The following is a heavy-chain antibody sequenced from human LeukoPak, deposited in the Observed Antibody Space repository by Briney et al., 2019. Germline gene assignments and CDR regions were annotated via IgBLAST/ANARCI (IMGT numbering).Heavy chain of an antibody. J-gene: IGHJ4*02. V-gene: IGHV3-74*01. CDR3: ARSLLYDYDSSGPGN. D-gene: IGHD3-22*01. CDR1: GFTFSSYE. Sequence: PGGSLRLSCAASGFTFSSYEMNWVRQAPGKGLVWVSRVDTDGRSTSYADSVKGRFTISRDNAKNTLYLQVNSLRAEDTAVYYCARSLLYDYDSSGPGNWGQGSLVTVSS. CDR2: VDTDGRST.